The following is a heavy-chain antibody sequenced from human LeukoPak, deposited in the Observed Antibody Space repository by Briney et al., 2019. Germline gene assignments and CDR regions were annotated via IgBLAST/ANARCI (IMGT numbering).Heavy chain of an antibody. Sequence: PGRSLRLSCAASGFTFDDYAMHWVRQAPGKGLEWVSGISWNSGSIGYADSVKGRFTISRDNAKNSLYLQMNSLRAEDTALYYCAKASGPPVTVYYFDYWGQGTLVTVSS. J-gene: IGHJ4*02. V-gene: IGHV3-9*01. CDR1: GFTFDDYA. D-gene: IGHD3-10*01. CDR2: ISWNSGSI. CDR3: AKASGPPVTVYYFDY.